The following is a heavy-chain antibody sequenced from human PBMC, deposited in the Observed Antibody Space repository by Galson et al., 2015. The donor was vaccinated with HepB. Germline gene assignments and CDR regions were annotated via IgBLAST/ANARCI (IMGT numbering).Heavy chain of an antibody. CDR2: IKSKTDGGTT. Sequence: SLRLSCAASGFTFSNAWMSWVRQAPGKGLEWVDRIKSKTDGGTTDYAAPVKGRFTISRDDSKNTLYLQMNSLKTEDTAVYYCTTVYGDSDAFDIWGQGTMVTVSS. D-gene: IGHD4-17*01. CDR3: TTVYGDSDAFDI. CDR1: GFTFSNAW. V-gene: IGHV3-15*01. J-gene: IGHJ3*02.